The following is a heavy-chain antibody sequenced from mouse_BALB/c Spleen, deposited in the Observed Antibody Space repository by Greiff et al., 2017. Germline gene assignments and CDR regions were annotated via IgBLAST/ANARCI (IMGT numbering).Heavy chain of an antibody. V-gene: IGHV1S29*02. D-gene: IGHD2-4*01. Sequence: VQLQQSGPELVKPGASVKISCKASGYTFTDYNMHWVKQSHGKSLEWIGYIYPYNGGTGYNQKFKSKATLTVDNSSSTAYMELRSLTSEDSAVYYCAMEGIYYDYEGAYWGQGTLVTVSA. CDR1: GYTFTDYN. J-gene: IGHJ3*01. CDR3: AMEGIYYDYEGAY. CDR2: IYPYNGGT.